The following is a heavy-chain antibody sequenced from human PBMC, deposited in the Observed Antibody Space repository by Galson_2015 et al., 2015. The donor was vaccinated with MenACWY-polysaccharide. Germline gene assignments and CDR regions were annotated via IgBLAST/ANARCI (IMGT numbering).Heavy chain of an antibody. CDR3: ARVKWASWFDP. V-gene: IGHV3-72*01. J-gene: IGHJ5*02. D-gene: IGHD1-26*01. Sequence: LRLSCAASGFTFSDHYMDWVRQAPGKGLEWVGRTRNKANSYTTEYAASVKGRFTISRDDSKNSPYLQMNSLKTEDTAVYYCARVKWASWFDPWGQGTLVTVSS. CDR2: TRNKANSYTT. CDR1: GFTFSDHY.